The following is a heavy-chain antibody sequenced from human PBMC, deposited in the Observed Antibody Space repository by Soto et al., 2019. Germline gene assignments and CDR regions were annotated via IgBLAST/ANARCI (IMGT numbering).Heavy chain of an antibody. CDR2: IWHDVSNK. CDR1: GFTFSSYG. V-gene: IGHV3-33*01. D-gene: IGHD6-19*01. Sequence: QVQLVESGGGVVQPGRSLELSCAASGFTFSSYGMHWVRQAPGKGLEWVAVIWHDVSNKYYADSGKGRFTISRDNSENTLYLQMNSMRAEDTAVYYCARDLGMEKETIAVAGNHRHYFDDWGQGTLVTVSS. J-gene: IGHJ4*02. CDR3: ARDLGMEKETIAVAGNHRHYFDD.